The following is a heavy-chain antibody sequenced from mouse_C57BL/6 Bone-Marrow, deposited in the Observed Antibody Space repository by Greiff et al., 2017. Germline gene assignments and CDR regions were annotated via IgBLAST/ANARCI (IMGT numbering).Heavy chain of an antibody. J-gene: IGHJ3*01. CDR3: VRDRGRGYYGSSWFAY. D-gene: IGHD1-1*01. CDR1: GFTFNTYA. V-gene: IGHV10-3*01. Sequence: EVKLQESGGGLVQPKGSLKLSCAASGFTFNTYAMHWVRQAPGKGLEWVARIRSKSSNYATYYADSVKDRFTISRDDSQSMLYLQMNNLKTEDTAMYYCVRDRGRGYYGSSWFAYWGQGTLVTVSA. CDR2: IRSKSSNYAT.